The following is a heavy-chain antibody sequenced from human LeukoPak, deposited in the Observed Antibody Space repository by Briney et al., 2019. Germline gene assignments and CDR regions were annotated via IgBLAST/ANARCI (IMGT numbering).Heavy chain of an antibody. D-gene: IGHD3-10*01. CDR2: IYPGDSDN. Sequence: GESLKISCKGSGYSFTSYWIGWVRQMPGKGLEWMGIIYPGDSDNRCSPSFQGQVTISADKSISTAYLQWSSLKASDTAMYYCARLHGSGSYIDYYYYYYMDVWGKGTTVTVSS. CDR3: ARLHGSGSYIDYYYYYYMDV. V-gene: IGHV5-51*01. J-gene: IGHJ6*03. CDR1: GYSFTSYW.